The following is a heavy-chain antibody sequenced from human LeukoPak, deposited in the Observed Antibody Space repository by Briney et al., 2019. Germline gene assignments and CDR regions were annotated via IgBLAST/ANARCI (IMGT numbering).Heavy chain of an antibody. CDR3: ARGQAGYCSGGSCEGLLDV. CDR1: GFTFSSYH. J-gene: IGHJ6*04. D-gene: IGHD2-15*01. V-gene: IGHV3-53*01. Sequence: PGGSLRLSCEVSGFTFSSYHMNWVRQAPGKGLEWVSVIYSGGSTYYADSVKGRFTISRDNSKNTLYLQMNSLRAEDTAVYYCARGQAGYCSGGSCEGLLDVWGKGTTVTISS. CDR2: IYSGGST.